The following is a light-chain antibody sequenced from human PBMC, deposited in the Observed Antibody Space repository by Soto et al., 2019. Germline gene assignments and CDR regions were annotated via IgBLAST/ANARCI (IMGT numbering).Light chain of an antibody. Sequence: PGERATLSCRASQCVTSDYLAWYHQKLGQPPRLLIYGASSRATGIPDRFSGSGSGTDFTLTISRLEPEDFAVYYCHQYGSSPTFGQGTRLEI. CDR1: QCVTSDY. CDR3: HQYGSSPT. V-gene: IGKV3-20*01. J-gene: IGKJ5*01. CDR2: GAS.